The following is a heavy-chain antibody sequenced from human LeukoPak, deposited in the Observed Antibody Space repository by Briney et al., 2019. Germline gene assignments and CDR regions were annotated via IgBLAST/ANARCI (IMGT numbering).Heavy chain of an antibody. CDR3: ARGTYSGTYYAWYYFDY. CDR1: GFTFSDYY. V-gene: IGHV3-11*01. D-gene: IGHD1-26*01. CDR2: ISSSGSTI. J-gene: IGHJ4*02. Sequence: GGSLRLSCAASGFTFSDYYMSWIRQAPGKGLEWVSYISSSGSTIYYADSVKSRFTISRDNAKNSLSLQMNSLRAEDTAVYYCARGTYSGTYYAWYYFDYWGQGTLVTVSS.